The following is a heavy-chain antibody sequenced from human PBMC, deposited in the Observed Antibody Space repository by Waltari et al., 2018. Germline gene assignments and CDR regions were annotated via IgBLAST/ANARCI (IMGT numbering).Heavy chain of an antibody. D-gene: IGHD4-17*01. Sequence: QVQLVQSGAEVKKPGASVKVSCKASGYTFTSYYMHWVRQAPGQGLEWMGIINPSGGSTSYAQKFQGRVTMTRDTSTSTVYMELSSLRSEDTAVYYCARDSYDYGDYEDYYYYGMDVWGQGTTVTVSS. CDR2: INPSGGST. J-gene: IGHJ6*02. V-gene: IGHV1-46*01. CDR3: ARDSYDYGDYEDYYYYGMDV. CDR1: GYTFTSYY.